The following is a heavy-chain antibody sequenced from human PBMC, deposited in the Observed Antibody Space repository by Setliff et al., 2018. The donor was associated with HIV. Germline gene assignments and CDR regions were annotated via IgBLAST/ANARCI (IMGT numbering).Heavy chain of an antibody. J-gene: IGHJ5*02. D-gene: IGHD1-26*01. CDR1: GFTINNYG. CDR2: ISGSGDSA. CDR3: AKGSTTWPSRGWLDA. V-gene: IGHV3-23*01. Sequence: LRLSCAASGFTINNYGMNWVRQAPGKGLEWVAGISGSGDSAFYTDSVKGRFTISRDNSKKTLWLQMSSLRVDDTAVYYCAKGSTTWPSRGWLDAWGQGTLVTVSS.